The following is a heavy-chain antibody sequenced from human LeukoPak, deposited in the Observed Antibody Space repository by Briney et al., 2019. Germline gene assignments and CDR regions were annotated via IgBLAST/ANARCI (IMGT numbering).Heavy chain of an antibody. CDR2: IKQDGSEK. Sequence: GGSLRLSCAASGFTFSSYWMSWVRQAPGKGLEWVANIKQDGSEKYYVDSVKGRFTISRDNAKNSLYLQMNSLRAEDTAVYYCARDSTYYDFWSGYERVDYGMGVWGQGTTVTVSS. D-gene: IGHD3-3*01. CDR3: ARDSTYYDFWSGYERVDYGMGV. V-gene: IGHV3-7*01. J-gene: IGHJ6*02. CDR1: GFTFSSYW.